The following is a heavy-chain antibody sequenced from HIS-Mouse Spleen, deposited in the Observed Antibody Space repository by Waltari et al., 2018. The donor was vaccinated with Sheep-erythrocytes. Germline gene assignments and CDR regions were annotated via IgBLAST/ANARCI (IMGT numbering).Heavy chain of an antibody. Sequence: QVQLQESGPGLVKPSQTLSLTCTVSGGSISRGGYYWSWIRQHPGKCLEWIGYIYYSGRTYHNPSLKSRVTISVDTSKNQFSLKLSSVTAADTAVYYCAREGGNCTNGVCYRYFQHWGQGTLVTVSS. D-gene: IGHD2-8*01. CDR1: GGSISRGGYY. CDR3: AREGGNCTNGVCYRYFQH. V-gene: IGHV4-31*03. J-gene: IGHJ1*01. CDR2: IYYSGRT.